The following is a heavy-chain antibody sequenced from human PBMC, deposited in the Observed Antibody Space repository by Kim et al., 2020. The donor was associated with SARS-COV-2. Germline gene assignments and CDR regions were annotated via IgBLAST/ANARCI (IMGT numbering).Heavy chain of an antibody. D-gene: IGHD5-12*01. CDR2: IDPSDSYT. CDR3: ARYYSTVDIVATRFYGMDV. CDR1: GYSFTSYW. Sequence: GESLKISCKGSGYSFTSYWISWVRQMPGKGLEWMGRIDPSDSYTNYSPSFQGHVTISADKSISTAYLQWSSLKASDTAMYYCARYYSTVDIVATRFYGMDVWGQGTTVTVSS. J-gene: IGHJ6*02. V-gene: IGHV5-10-1*01.